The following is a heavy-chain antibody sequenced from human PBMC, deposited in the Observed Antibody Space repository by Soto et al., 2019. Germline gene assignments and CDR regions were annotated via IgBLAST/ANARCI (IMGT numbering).Heavy chain of an antibody. CDR1: GFTFSSYS. V-gene: IGHV3-21*01. Sequence: EVQLVESGGGLVKPGGSLRLSCAASGFTFSSYSMNWVRQAPGKGLEWVSSISSSSSYIYYADSVKGRFTSSRDNAKNSLYLQMNSLRAEDTAVYYCARDRVGEYSSGWYLDYWGQGTLVTVSS. J-gene: IGHJ4*02. CDR3: ARDRVGEYSSGWYLDY. CDR2: ISSSSSYI. D-gene: IGHD6-19*01.